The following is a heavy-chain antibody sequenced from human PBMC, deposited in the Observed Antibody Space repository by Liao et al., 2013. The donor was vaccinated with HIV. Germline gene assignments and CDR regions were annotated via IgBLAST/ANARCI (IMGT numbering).Heavy chain of an antibody. CDR1: GGSISSGSYY. D-gene: IGHD5-18*01. V-gene: IGHV4-61*02. J-gene: IGHJ4*02. CDR2: IYTSGST. Sequence: QVQLQESGPGLVKPSQTLSLTCTVSGGSISSGSYYWSWIRQPAGKGLEWIGRIYTSGSTNYNPSLKSRVTISVDTSKNQFSLKLSSVTAADTAVYYCARGHRYSYGVFDYWGQGTLVTVSS. CDR3: ARGHRYSYGVFDY.